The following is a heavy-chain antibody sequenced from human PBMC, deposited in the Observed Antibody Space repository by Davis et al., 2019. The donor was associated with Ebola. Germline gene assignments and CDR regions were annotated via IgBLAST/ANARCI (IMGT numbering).Heavy chain of an antibody. V-gene: IGHV3-30*03. CDR3: ARWNGNYPIYCLDY. CDR2: ISDDGTYK. J-gene: IGHJ4*02. CDR1: GSSFSTHG. Sequence: PGGSLRLSCAVPGSSFSTHGMHWVRQAPGKGLEWVAVISDDGTYKYYADSLKGRFTIPKDNSKNTLYLQMNSLRPEDTAVYYCARWNGNYPIYCLDYWGQGTPVTVS. D-gene: IGHD1-7*01.